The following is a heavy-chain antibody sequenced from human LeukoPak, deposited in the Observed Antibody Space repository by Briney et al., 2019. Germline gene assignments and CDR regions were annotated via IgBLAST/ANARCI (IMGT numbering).Heavy chain of an antibody. CDR1: GFTFSSYE. J-gene: IGHJ4*02. V-gene: IGHV3-48*03. D-gene: IGHD3-10*01. CDR3: ARVHYYGSGSYYTL. CDR2: ISSSGSTI. Sequence: AGGSLRLSCAASGFTFSSYEMNWVRQAPGKGLEWVSYISSSGSTIYYADSVKGRFTISRDSAKNSLYLQMNSLRAEDTAVYYCARVHYYGSGSYYTLWGQGTLVTVSS.